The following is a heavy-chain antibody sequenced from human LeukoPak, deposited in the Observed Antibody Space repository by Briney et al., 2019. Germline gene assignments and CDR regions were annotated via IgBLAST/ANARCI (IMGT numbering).Heavy chain of an antibody. CDR1: GYTFTSYG. CDR3: ARDQGHYGVGAFYYYYGMDV. J-gene: IGHJ6*02. V-gene: IGHV1-18*01. Sequence: ASVKVSCKASGYTFTSYGISWVRQAPGQGLEWMGWISAYNGNTNYAQKLQGRVTMTTDTSTSTAYMELRSLRSDDTAVYYCARDQGHYGVGAFYYYYGMDVWGQGTTVTVSS. D-gene: IGHD1-26*01. CDR2: ISAYNGNT.